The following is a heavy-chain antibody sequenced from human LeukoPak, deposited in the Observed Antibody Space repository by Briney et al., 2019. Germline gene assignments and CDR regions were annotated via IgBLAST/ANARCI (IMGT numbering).Heavy chain of an antibody. CDR3: AREISSSTSFDY. V-gene: IGHV3-21*01. D-gene: IGHD2-2*01. CDR2: ISSGSTYI. Sequence: GGSLRFSCAASGFSFSSYSMNWVRQAPGKGLEWVSSISSGSTYIYYADSVKGRFTISRDNAKNSLYLQVSTLRAEDTAVYYCAREISSSTSFDYWGQGTLVTVSS. CDR1: GFSFSSYS. J-gene: IGHJ4*02.